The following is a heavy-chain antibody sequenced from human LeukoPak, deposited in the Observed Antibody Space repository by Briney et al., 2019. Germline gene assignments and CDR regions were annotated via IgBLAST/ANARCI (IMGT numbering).Heavy chain of an antibody. V-gene: IGHV3-23*01. CDR2: ITNTAGTT. J-gene: IGHJ4*02. CDR3: AKEFVFTTPTQDY. Sequence: GGSLRLSCAASGFTFTNYAMNWVRQAPEKGLEWVSSITNTAGTTYYADSVKGRFTISRDNSKNALYLQMNSLRAEDTAVYYCAKEFVFTTPTQDYWGQGTLVTVSS. CDR1: GFTFTNYA. D-gene: IGHD3-3*01.